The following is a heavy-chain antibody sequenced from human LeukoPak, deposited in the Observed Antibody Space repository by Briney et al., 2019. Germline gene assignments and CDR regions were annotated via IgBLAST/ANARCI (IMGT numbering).Heavy chain of an antibody. D-gene: IGHD3-22*01. CDR2: ISYDGSNK. J-gene: IGHJ4*02. CDR3: AKDRGEALPLWRGDSSGGVDY. V-gene: IGHV3-30*18. CDR1: GFTFSSYG. Sequence: PGGSLRLSCAASGFTFSSYGMHWVRQAPGKGLEWVAVISYDGSNKYYADSVKGRFTISRDNSKNTLYLQMNSLRAEDTAVYYCAKDRGEALPLWRGDSSGGVDYWGQGTLVTVSS.